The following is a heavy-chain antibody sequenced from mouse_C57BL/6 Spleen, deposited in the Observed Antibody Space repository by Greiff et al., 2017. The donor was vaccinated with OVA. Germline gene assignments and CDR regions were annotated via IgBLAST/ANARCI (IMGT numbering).Heavy chain of an antibody. CDR1: GYTFTSYW. D-gene: IGHD4-1*01. CDR3: ARGDTGTDY. Sequence: VQLQQPGAELVKPGASVKLSCKASGYTFTSYWMQWVKQRPGQGLEWIGEIDPSDSYTNYNQKFKGKATLTVDTSSSTAYMQLSSLTSEDSAVYYCARGDTGTDYWGQGTTLTVSS. CDR2: IDPSDSYT. J-gene: IGHJ2*01. V-gene: IGHV1-50*01.